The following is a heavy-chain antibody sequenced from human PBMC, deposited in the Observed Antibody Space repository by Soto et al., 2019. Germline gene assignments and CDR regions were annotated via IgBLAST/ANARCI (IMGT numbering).Heavy chain of an antibody. CDR1: GFVFGDYA. D-gene: IGHD6-13*01. J-gene: IGHJ4*02. CDR2: VRSETYGGST. CDR3: TRGRGTSGWYADY. V-gene: IGHV3-49*04. Sequence: GGSLRLSCSASGFVFGDYAVTWVRQAPGKGLEWVGVVRSETYGGSTEYAASVKGRFRISRDDSESIAYLQMTNLKTEDTDVYYCTRGRGTSGWYADYWGKGIRVTVSS.